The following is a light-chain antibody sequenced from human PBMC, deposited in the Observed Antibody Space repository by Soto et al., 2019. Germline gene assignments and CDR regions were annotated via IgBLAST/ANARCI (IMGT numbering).Light chain of an antibody. J-gene: IGLJ1*01. CDR3: SSYTRSSTLYV. V-gene: IGLV2-14*01. Sequence: QSVLTQPASVSGSPGQSITISCTGTSSDVGDYNYVSWYQQHPGKAPKLMIYEVSNRPSGVSNRFSGSKSGNTASLTISGLQAEDEADYYCSSYTRSSTLYVFGTGTKVTLL. CDR1: SSDVGDYNY. CDR2: EVS.